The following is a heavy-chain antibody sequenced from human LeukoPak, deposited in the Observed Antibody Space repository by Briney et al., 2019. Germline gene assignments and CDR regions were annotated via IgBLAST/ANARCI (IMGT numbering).Heavy chain of an antibody. CDR1: GFTFSSYS. CDR2: ISTSSSYI. D-gene: IGHD4-17*01. V-gene: IGHV3-21*01. J-gene: IGHJ4*02. Sequence: PGGSLRLSCAVSGFTFSSYSMNWVRQAPGKGLEWVSPISTSSSYIYYADSVKGRFTISRDNAKNSLYLQMDSLRAEDTAVYYCARDFSTDYEIVYWGQGTLVTVSS. CDR3: ARDFSTDYEIVY.